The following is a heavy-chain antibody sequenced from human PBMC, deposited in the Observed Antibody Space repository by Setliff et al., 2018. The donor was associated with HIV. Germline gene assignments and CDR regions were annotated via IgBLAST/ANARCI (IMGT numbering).Heavy chain of an antibody. V-gene: IGHV3-30*18. CDR3: AKDPSLGRSGWYFHYYYGMDV. Sequence: GGSLRLSCAASGFTFSSYGMHWVRQAPGKGLEWVAVISYDGSNKYYADSVKGRFTISRDNSKNTLYLQMNSLRAEDTAVYYCAKDPSLGRSGWYFHYYYGMDVWGQGTTVTAP. D-gene: IGHD6-19*01. J-gene: IGHJ6*02. CDR1: GFTFSSYG. CDR2: ISYDGSNK.